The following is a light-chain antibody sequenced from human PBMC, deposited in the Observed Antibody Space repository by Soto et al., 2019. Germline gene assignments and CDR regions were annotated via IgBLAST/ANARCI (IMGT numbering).Light chain of an antibody. CDR1: QSISSW. CDR2: KAS. Sequence: DIQMTQSPSTLSASVGDSVTITCRASQSISSWLAWYQQKPGKAPKLLIYKASTLKSGVPSRFSGSGSGTDFTLTISSLEPEDFAVYYCQQRSNWPRTFGQATRLEIK. CDR3: QQRSNWPRT. J-gene: IGKJ5*01. V-gene: IGKV1-5*03.